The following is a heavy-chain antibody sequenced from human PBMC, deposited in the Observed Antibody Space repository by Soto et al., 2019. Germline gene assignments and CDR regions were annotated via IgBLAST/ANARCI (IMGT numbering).Heavy chain of an antibody. Sequence: LRLSCAASGFTFSSYSMNWVRQAPGKGLEWVSSISSSSSYIYYADSVKGRFTISRDNAKNSLYLQMNSLRAEDTAVYYCARDYDFWSGGWYYGMDVWGQGTTVTVS. CDR1: GFTFSSYS. D-gene: IGHD3-3*01. J-gene: IGHJ6*02. CDR3: ARDYDFWSGGWYYGMDV. CDR2: ISSSSSYI. V-gene: IGHV3-21*01.